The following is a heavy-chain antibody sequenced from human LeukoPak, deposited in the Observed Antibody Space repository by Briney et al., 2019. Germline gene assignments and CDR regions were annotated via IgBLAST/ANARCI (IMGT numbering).Heavy chain of an antibody. Sequence: GGSLRLSCAASGFTFSNYALSWVRQAPGKGLEWVANIKQDGSEKYYVDSVKGRFTISRDNAKNSLYLQMNSPRAEDTAVYYCANLGYSSSWYVIRFDPWGQGTLVTVSS. CDR1: GFTFSNYA. D-gene: IGHD6-13*01. V-gene: IGHV3-7*01. CDR2: IKQDGSEK. CDR3: ANLGYSSSWYVIRFDP. J-gene: IGHJ5*02.